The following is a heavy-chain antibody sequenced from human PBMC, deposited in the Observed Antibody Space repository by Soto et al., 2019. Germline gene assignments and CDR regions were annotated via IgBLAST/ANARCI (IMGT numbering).Heavy chain of an antibody. D-gene: IGHD6-13*01. V-gene: IGHV4-39*02. J-gene: IGHJ6*02. CDR2: IYYSGST. CDR1: GYSISSSSYY. CDR3: ARDRHDIAAAGTYYYYGMDV. Sequence: SETLSLTCTVSGYSISSSSYYWGWIRQPPGKGLEWIGSIYYSGSTYCNPSLKSRVTMSVDTSKSQFSLKLSSVTAADTAVYYCARDRHDIAAAGTYYYYGMDVWGQGTTVTVSS.